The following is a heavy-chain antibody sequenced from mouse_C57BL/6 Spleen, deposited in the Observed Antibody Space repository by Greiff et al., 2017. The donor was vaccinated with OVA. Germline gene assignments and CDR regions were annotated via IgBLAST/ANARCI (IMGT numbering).Heavy chain of an antibody. J-gene: IGHJ1*03. Sequence: QVQLQQSGAELVKPGASVKISCKASGYAFSSYWMNWVKQRPGKGLEWIGQIYPGDGDTNYNGKFKGKATLTADKSSSTAYMQLSSLTSEDSAVYFCARWEVTTRWYCDVWGTGTTVTVSS. CDR1: GYAFSSYW. D-gene: IGHD2-2*01. V-gene: IGHV1-80*01. CDR2: IYPGDGDT. CDR3: ARWEVTTRWYCDV.